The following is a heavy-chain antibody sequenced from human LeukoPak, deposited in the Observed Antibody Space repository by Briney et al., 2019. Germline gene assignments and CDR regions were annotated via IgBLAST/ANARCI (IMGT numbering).Heavy chain of an antibody. D-gene: IGHD1-1*01. V-gene: IGHV3-15*01. CDR2: IRAKVDGGTV. Sequence: GGSLRLSCAASGLSLGNAWMSWVRQVPGKGLEWLGRIRAKVDGGTVDYAAPVKGRFTISRDVSENTLYLHLTSLKIEDAAVYYCTTLGGDNWFDWYFDLWGRGTLVTVSS. CDR1: GLSLGNAW. J-gene: IGHJ2*01. CDR3: TTLGGDNWFDWYFDL.